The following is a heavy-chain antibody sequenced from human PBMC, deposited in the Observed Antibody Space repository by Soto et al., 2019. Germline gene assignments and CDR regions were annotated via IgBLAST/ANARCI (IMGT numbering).Heavy chain of an antibody. CDR2: ISGTSGYT. V-gene: IGHV3-11*05. D-gene: IGHD3-10*01. CDR3: ARMSGSYSGYAFDY. Sequence: QVQLVESGGGLVKPGGSLRLSCAASGFTFSDYYMSWIRQAPGKGLEWVSYISGTSGYTNYADSVKGRFTISRDNAKNSLYLQMNSLRAEDTAVYYCARMSGSYSGYAFDYWGQGTLVTVSS. J-gene: IGHJ4*02. CDR1: GFTFSDYY.